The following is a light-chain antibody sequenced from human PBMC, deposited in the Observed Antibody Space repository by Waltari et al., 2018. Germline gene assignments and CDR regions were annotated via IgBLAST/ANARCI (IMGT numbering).Light chain of an antibody. CDR3: QQYDILPLT. CDR2: GTF. CDR1: QTIRTTY. J-gene: IGKJ4*01. V-gene: IGKV3-20*01. Sequence: EIVLTQSPGTLSLSPGEGATLSCRPIQTIRTTYLAWYQQKPGQAPTLLIYGTFGRATDTPDRFTGSGSGTDFSLNISSLEPEDFATYYCQQYDILPLTFGGGPKVELK.